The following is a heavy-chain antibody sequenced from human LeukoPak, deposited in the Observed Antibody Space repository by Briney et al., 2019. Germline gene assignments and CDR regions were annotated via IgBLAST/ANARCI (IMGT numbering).Heavy chain of an antibody. D-gene: IGHD4-23*01. CDR1: GGSMSGYY. V-gene: IGHV4-4*07. CDR2: IYTGGST. Sequence: SETLSLTCTVSGGSMSGYYWSWIRQPAGKGLEWIGRIYTGGSTNYNPSLKGRVTMSVDTSKNQFSLKVTTVTAADTAVYYCARGAYGGDGRSFFDYWGQGTLVTVSS. CDR3: ARGAYGGDGRSFFDY. J-gene: IGHJ4*02.